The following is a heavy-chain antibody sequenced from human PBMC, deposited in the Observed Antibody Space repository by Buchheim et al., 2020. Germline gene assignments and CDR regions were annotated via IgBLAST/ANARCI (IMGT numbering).Heavy chain of an antibody. CDR3: AKDNPVATNSPGYYYYGMDV. D-gene: IGHD5-12*01. J-gene: IGHJ6*02. V-gene: IGHV3-23*01. CDR2: ISGSGGST. CDR1: GFTFSSYA. Sequence: EVQLLESGGGLVQPGGSLRLSCAASGFTFSSYAMSWVRQAPGKGLEWVSAISGSGGSTYYADSVKGQFTIPRDNSKNTLYLEMNSVRAEDTAVYYCAKDNPVATNSPGYYYYGMDVWGQGTT.